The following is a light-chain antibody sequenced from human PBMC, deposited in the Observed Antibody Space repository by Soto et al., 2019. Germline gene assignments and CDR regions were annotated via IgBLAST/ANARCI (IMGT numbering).Light chain of an antibody. CDR1: QSINTY. CDR2: AAS. CDR3: QQSFSSPRT. Sequence: DIQMTQSPSSLSASVGDRVTITCRASQSINTYLNWYQQRPGKAPTLLIYAASTLQRGVPSRFSGSGSGTDFTLTISDLVPEDFATYYCQQSFSSPRTFGQGTRLE. V-gene: IGKV1-39*01. J-gene: IGKJ2*01.